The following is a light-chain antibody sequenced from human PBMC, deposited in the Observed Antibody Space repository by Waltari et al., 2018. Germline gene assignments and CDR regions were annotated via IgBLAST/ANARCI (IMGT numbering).Light chain of an antibody. V-gene: IGLV8-61*01. CDR2: KGI. J-gene: IGLJ3*02. CDR3: SMYMGSGVWV. CDR1: SGSVSSTSY. Sequence: QTVVTQEPSLSVSPGGTVTLTCALSSGSVSSTSYPTWYQQTPGQPPRTLVYKGIRRSSGVPDRFSGSIPGNTAALTITGAQADDESDYYCSMYMGSGVWVFGGGTKLTVL.